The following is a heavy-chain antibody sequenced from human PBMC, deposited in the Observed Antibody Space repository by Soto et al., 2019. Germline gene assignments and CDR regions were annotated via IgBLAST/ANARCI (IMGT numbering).Heavy chain of an antibody. CDR2: NIPIFGTA. Sequence: ASVKVSCKASGGTFSSYAISWVRQAPGQGLEWMGGNIPIFGTANYAQKFQGRVTITADESTSTAYMELSSLRSEDTAVYYCARASMRNYPFDYWGQGTLVTVSS. CDR3: ARASMRNYPFDY. D-gene: IGHD1-7*01. J-gene: IGHJ4*02. CDR1: GGTFSSYA. V-gene: IGHV1-69*13.